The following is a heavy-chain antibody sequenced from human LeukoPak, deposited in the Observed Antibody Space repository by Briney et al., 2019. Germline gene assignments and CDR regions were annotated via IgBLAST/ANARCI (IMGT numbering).Heavy chain of an antibody. CDR2: IFWDGGGA. CDR3: AKSRTSGLTSLEH. J-gene: IGHJ4*02. V-gene: IGHV3-43*01. CDR1: GFIFDDYT. Sequence: GGSLRLSCAASGFIFDDYTMFWVRQRPGEGLEWISVIFWDGGGASYADSVQGRFTISRDNSKNSLYLQMTSLRTEDTASYFCAKSRTSGLTSLEHWGQGTLVTVSS. D-gene: IGHD2-2*01.